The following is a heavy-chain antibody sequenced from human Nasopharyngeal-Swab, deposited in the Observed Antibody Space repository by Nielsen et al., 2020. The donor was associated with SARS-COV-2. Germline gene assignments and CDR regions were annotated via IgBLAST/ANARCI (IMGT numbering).Heavy chain of an antibody. CDR1: SGSFTSYY. V-gene: IGHV4-34*01. D-gene: IGHD2-2*01. CDR2: INHSGST. CDR3: ARGLSGIVPAPILGLGPYYSYYYMDV. J-gene: IGHJ6*03. Sequence: SETLSLTCVVSSGSFTSYYWGWIRQPPGKGLEGMAEINHSGSTNYNPSLKSRVTISVDTSKNQFSLKLSSVTAADTAVYYCARGLSGIVPAPILGLGPYYSYYYMDVWGKGTTVTVSS.